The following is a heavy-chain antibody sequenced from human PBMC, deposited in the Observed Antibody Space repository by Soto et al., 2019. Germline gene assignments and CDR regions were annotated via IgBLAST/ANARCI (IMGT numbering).Heavy chain of an antibody. J-gene: IGHJ5*02. D-gene: IGHD5-12*01. CDR1: GGSFSGYY. CDR3: ARTRRAGYSGYDMKNWFDP. CDR2: INHSGST. V-gene: IGHV4-34*01. Sequence: SETLSLTCAVYGGSFSGYYWSWIRQPPGKGLEWIGEINHSGSTNYNPSLKSRVTISVDTSKNQFSLKLSSVTAADTAVYYCARTRRAGYSGYDMKNWFDPWGQGTLVT.